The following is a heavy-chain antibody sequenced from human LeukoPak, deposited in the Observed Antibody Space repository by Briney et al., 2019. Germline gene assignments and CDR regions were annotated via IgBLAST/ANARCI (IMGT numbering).Heavy chain of an antibody. CDR1: GFTFSNFQ. Sequence: PGGSLRLSCAASGFTFSNFQMNWVRQAPGKGLEWVSYISGSGSTIYYADSVKGRFTISRDNAKNSLYLQMNGLTAGDTAVYYCARAFDYWGQGTLVTVSS. CDR2: ISGSGSTI. V-gene: IGHV3-48*03. CDR3: ARAFDY. J-gene: IGHJ4*02.